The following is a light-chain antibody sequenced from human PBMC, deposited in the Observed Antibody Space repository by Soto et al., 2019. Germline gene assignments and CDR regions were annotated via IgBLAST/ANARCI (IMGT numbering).Light chain of an antibody. J-gene: IGKJ1*01. Sequence: EVVLTQSPGTLSLSPGERATLSCRASQSVADSYLAWYQQKPGRAPRLLFYAATRRATGIPDRFSGSGSGTEFTLTISSLQSEDFAVYYCQQYNNWPPWTFGQGTKVDIK. CDR3: QQYNNWPPWT. V-gene: IGKV3-20*01. CDR2: AAT. CDR1: QSVADSY.